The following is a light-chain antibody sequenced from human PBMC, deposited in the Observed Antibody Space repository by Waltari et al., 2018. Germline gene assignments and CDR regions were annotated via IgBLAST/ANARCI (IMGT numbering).Light chain of an antibody. CDR2: DVY. CDR1: RSDVGGVDP. J-gene: IGLJ2*01. Sequence: QSALTQPPSASGSPGPSVTISCPGTRSDVGGVDPVPWYQQSQEGAPKLIIFDVYKRFSGVPDRFSGSKSGNTASLTVSGLQAEDEADYYCCSQSGTNTLVFGGGTKLTVL. CDR3: CSQSGTNTLV. V-gene: IGLV2-8*01.